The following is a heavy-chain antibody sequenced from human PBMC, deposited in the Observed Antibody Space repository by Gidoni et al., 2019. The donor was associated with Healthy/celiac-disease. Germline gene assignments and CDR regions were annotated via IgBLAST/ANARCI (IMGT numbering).Heavy chain of an antibody. CDR1: GFTFSSYA. V-gene: IGHV3-30*01. CDR3: ARDGPRHSSKWFLPLDAFDI. D-gene: IGHD3-22*01. J-gene: IGHJ3*02. Sequence: QVQLVESGGGVVQPGRSLRLSCAASGFTFSSYAMHWVRQAPGKGLEWVAVISYDGSNKYYADSVKGRFTISRDNSKNTLYLQMNSLRAEDTAVYYCARDGPRHSSKWFLPLDAFDIWGQGTMVTVSS. CDR2: ISYDGSNK.